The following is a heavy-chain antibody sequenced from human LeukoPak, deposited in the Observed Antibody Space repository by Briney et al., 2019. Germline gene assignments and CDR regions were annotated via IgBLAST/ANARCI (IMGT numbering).Heavy chain of an antibody. CDR3: AKSGGGTTKNKYYFDY. D-gene: IGHD3-10*01. V-gene: IGHV3-23*01. Sequence: GGSLRLSRAASGFTFSTYAMSWVRQAPGKGLEWVSSISGSGSSTYYADSVKDRFTISRDSSKNTIYLQMNSLRAEDTAVFYCAKSGGGTTKNKYYFDYWGQGTLVTVSS. J-gene: IGHJ4*02. CDR1: GFTFSTYA. CDR2: ISGSGSST.